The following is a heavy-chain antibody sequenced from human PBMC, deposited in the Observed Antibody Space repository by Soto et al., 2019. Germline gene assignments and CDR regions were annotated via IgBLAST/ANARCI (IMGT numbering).Heavy chain of an antibody. V-gene: IGHV3-30-3*01. CDR1: GFTFSSYA. Sequence: GGSLRLSCAASGFTFSSYAMHWVRQAPGKGLEWVAVISYDGSNKYYADSVKGRFTISRDNSKNTLYLQMNSLRAEDTAVYYCARERGSSWLNYYYYYGMDVWGQGTTVTAP. CDR3: ARERGSSWLNYYYYYGMDV. J-gene: IGHJ6*02. D-gene: IGHD6-13*01. CDR2: ISYDGSNK.